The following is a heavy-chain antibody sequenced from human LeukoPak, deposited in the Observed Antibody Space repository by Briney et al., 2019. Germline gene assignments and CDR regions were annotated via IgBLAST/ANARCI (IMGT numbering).Heavy chain of an antibody. Sequence: GGSLRLSCAASGFTFSSYWMSWVRQAPGKGLEWVANIKQDGSEKYYVGSVKGRFTISRDNAKNSLYLQMNSLRAEDTAVYYCARDRGGYYDYVWGTPDYWGQGTLVTVSS. CDR2: IKQDGSEK. CDR3: ARDRGGYYDYVWGTPDY. V-gene: IGHV3-7*01. CDR1: GFTFSSYW. D-gene: IGHD3-16*01. J-gene: IGHJ4*02.